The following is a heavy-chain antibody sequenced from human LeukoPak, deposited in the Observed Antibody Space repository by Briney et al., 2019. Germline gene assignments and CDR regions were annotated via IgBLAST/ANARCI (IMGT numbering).Heavy chain of an antibody. D-gene: IGHD6-19*01. J-gene: IGHJ5*02. V-gene: IGHV3-21*01. Sequence: GGSLRLSCAASGFTFSSYSMNWVRQAPGEGLEWVSSISSSSSYIYYADSVKGRFTISRDNAENSLYLQMNSLRAEDTAVYYCARDGIAVAAGWFDPWGQGTLVTVSS. CDR3: ARDGIAVAAGWFDP. CDR2: ISSSSSYI. CDR1: GFTFSSYS.